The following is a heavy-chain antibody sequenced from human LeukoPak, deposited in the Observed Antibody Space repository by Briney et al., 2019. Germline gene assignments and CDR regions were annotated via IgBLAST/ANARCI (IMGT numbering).Heavy chain of an antibody. D-gene: IGHD1-26*01. Sequence: PGGSLRLSCAVSGFTFSPYEMNWVRQAPGKGLEWVSYIDSSGGTIWYADSVKGRFTISRDNAKSSLYLQMNSLRAEDTAVYYCVTSAAFDFWGRGTTVTVSS. CDR2: IDSSGGTI. CDR3: VTSAAFDF. V-gene: IGHV3-48*03. J-gene: IGHJ3*01. CDR1: GFTFSPYE.